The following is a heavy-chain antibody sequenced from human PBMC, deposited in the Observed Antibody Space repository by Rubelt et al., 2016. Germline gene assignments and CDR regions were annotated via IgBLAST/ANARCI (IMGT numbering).Heavy chain of an antibody. CDR3: ARDRTWLVPGLDAFDI. J-gene: IGHJ3*02. V-gene: IGHV1-18*01. Sequence: QVQLVQSGAEVKKPGASVKVSCKASGYTFTSYGISWVRQAPGQGLEWMGWISAYNGNTNYAQKLQGRVTMTTDTATSTAYMELRSLRSEDTAVYYCARDRTWLVPGLDAFDIWGQGTMVTVSS. D-gene: IGHD6-19*01. CDR2: ISAYNGNT. CDR1: GYTFTSYG.